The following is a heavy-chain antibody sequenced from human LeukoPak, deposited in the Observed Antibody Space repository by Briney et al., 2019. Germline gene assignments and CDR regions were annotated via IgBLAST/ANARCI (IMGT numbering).Heavy chain of an antibody. J-gene: IGHJ4*02. V-gene: IGHV4-39*01. D-gene: IGHD6-13*01. CDR2: IYYSGST. CDR3: ASNSGPCSSSWSDY. Sequence: PSETLSLTCAVSRGSIRSISYYWGWIRQPPGKRLEWIGSIYYSGSTNYNPSLKSRVTISGDTSKNQFSLKLSSVTAADTAVYYCASNSGPCSSSWSDYWGQGTLVTVSS. CDR1: RGSIRSISYY.